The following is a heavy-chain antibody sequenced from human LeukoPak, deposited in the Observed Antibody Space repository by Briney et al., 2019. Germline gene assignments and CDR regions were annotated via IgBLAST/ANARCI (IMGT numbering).Heavy chain of an antibody. CDR1: GFTFSSYA. J-gene: IGHJ4*02. V-gene: IGHV3-48*03. Sequence: GGSLRLSCAASGFTFSSYAMSWVRQAPGKGLEWVSYISSSGSTIYYADSVKGRFTISRDNAKNSLYLQMNSLRAEDTAVYYCAREVIGSNVPPPEGFDYWGQGTLVTVSS. CDR2: ISSSGSTI. D-gene: IGHD5/OR15-5a*01. CDR3: AREVIGSNVPPPEGFDY.